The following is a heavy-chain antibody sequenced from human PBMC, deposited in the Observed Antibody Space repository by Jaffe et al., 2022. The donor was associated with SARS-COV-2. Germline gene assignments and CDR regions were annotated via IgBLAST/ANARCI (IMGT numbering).Heavy chain of an antibody. V-gene: IGHV3-23*01. D-gene: IGHD3-22*01. CDR1: GFTFSSYA. J-gene: IGHJ4*02. Sequence: EVQLLESGGGLVQPGGSLRLSCAASGFTFSSYAMSWVRQAPGKGLEWVSAISGSGGSTYYADSVKGRFTISRDNSKNTLYLQMNSLRAEDTAVYYCAKDPLYYYDSSGYHDDYWGQGTLVTVSS. CDR3: AKDPLYYYDSSGYHDDY. CDR2: ISGSGGST.